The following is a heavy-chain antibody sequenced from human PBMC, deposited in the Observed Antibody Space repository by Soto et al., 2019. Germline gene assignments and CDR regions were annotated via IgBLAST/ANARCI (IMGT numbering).Heavy chain of an antibody. Sequence: PGGSLRLSCAASGFTFSSYWMHWVRQTPGKGLVWVSRINGDGSTLYYADSVKGRLTISRDNSKNTLYLQMNSLRAEDTAVYYWGSFYVFWGVCVGYSSSTGMDAWGQXTTLPVS. CDR2: INGDGSTL. CDR1: GFTFSSYW. V-gene: IGHV3-74*01. CDR3: GSFYVFWGVCVGYSSSTGMDA. J-gene: IGHJ6*02. D-gene: IGHD3-3*01.